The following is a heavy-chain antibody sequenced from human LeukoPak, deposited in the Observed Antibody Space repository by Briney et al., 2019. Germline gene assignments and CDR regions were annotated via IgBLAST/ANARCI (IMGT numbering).Heavy chain of an antibody. Sequence: GGSLRLFCAASGFTFSNYAMHWARQAPGKGLEWVAFISHDRSNNCHADSVKGRFTVSRDNSKNTLYLQMNSLTDEDTAVYYCARDLSGSYMSDYSGQGTLVTVSS. CDR3: ARDLSGSYMSDY. CDR2: ISHDRSNN. D-gene: IGHD3-10*01. V-gene: IGHV3-30-3*01. CDR1: GFTFSNYA. J-gene: IGHJ4*02.